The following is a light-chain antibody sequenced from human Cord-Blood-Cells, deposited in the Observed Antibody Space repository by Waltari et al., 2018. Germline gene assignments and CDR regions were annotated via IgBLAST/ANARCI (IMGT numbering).Light chain of an antibody. Sequence: AILMTQSPSSFSASTGDRVTITCRASQGISSYLAWYQQKTGKAPKLLIYAASTLQSGVPARFSGSGSGKDFTLTISCLKSEDFATYYCQQYYSYPWTFGQGTKVEIK. CDR1: QGISSY. CDR2: AAS. CDR3: QQYYSYPWT. J-gene: IGKJ1*01. V-gene: IGKV1-8*01.